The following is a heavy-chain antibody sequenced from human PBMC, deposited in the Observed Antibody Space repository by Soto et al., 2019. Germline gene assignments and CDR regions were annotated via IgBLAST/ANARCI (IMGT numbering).Heavy chain of an antibody. D-gene: IGHD3-10*01. J-gene: IGHJ6*02. Sequence: GGSLRLSCAASGFTFSSYAMSWVRQAPGKGLEWVSAISGSGGSTYYADSVKGRFTISRDNSKNTLYLQMNSLRAEDTAVYYCTTDMVRAQRDPQNYYYYGMDVWGQGTTVTVSS. CDR1: GFTFSSYA. CDR3: TTDMVRAQRDPQNYYYYGMDV. V-gene: IGHV3-23*01. CDR2: ISGSGGST.